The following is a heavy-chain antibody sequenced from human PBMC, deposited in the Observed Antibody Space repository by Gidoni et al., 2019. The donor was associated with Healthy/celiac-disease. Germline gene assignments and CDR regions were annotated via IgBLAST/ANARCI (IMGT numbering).Heavy chain of an antibody. CDR2: INRDGSST. V-gene: IGHV3-74*01. CDR1: GFTFSSYW. Sequence: EVQLVESGGGLVQHGGSLRLSCAASGFTFSSYWMHWVRQAPGKGLVWVSRINRDGSSTSYADSVKGRFTIARDNAKNTLYLQMNSLRAEDTAVYYCARDVLFKYSYGSYWGQGTLVTVSS. D-gene: IGHD5-18*01. CDR3: ARDVLFKYSYGSY. J-gene: IGHJ4*02.